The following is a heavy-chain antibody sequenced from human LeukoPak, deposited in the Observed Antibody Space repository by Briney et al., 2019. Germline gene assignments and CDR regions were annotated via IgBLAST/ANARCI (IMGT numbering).Heavy chain of an antibody. CDR3: ARGVGSGYIDY. CDR2: ISPSGGIT. CDR1: GFTFSSHG. J-gene: IGHJ4*02. Sequence: PGRSLRLSCAASGFTFSSHGMNRVRQAPGKGLEWVSGISPSGGITYYTDSVKGRFTISRDNSKNTVSLQMNSIRGHDTAVYCCARGVGSGYIDYWGQGAMVTVSS. D-gene: IGHD3-3*01. V-gene: IGHV3-23*01.